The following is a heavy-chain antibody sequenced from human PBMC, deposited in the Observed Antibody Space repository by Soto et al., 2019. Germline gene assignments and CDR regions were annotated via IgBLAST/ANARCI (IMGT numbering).Heavy chain of an antibody. Sequence: EVQLLESGGGLVQPGGSLRLSCAASGFTFSSYAMSWVRQAPGKGLEWVSAISGSGGSTYYADSVKGRFIISRDNSKNTLYRQMNSLRAEDTAVYYCAKTHTRPNWFDPWGQGTLVTVSS. J-gene: IGHJ5*02. V-gene: IGHV3-23*01. CDR2: ISGSGGST. D-gene: IGHD3-3*01. CDR3: AKTHTRPNWFDP. CDR1: GFTFSSYA.